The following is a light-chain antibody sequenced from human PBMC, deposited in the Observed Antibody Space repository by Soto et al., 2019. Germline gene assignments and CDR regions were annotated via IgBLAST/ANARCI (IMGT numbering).Light chain of an antibody. V-gene: IGKV3-20*01. CDR3: QQYGTSPWT. CDR2: GAF. Sequence: EIVLTQSPATLSSSPGERATLSCRASQTVNSRLAWYQHKPGQAPRLLIYGAFNRATGIPDRFSGSGSGTDITLTISRLEPEDFAVYYCQQYGTSPWTFGQGTKVDIK. CDR1: QTVNSR. J-gene: IGKJ1*01.